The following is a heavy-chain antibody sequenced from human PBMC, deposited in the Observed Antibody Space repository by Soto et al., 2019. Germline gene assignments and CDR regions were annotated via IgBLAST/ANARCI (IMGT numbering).Heavy chain of an antibody. CDR3: ARVLRGYRNAIALNWCDP. CDR2: IYYSGSP. J-gene: IGHJ5*02. V-gene: IGHV4-31*03. CDR1: GGSISSGGYY. D-gene: IGHD5-18*01. Sequence: QVQLQESGPGLVKPSQTLSLTCTVPGGSISSGGYYWSWIRQHPGKGLEWIGYIYYSGSPYYNPSLTSRVTTSVHTSKNQFSLNLSSVTAADTAVYYCARVLRGYRNAIALNWCDPWGQGALVTVSS.